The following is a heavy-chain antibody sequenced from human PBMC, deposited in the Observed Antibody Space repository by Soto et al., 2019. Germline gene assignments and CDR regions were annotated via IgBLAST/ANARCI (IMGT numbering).Heavy chain of an antibody. V-gene: IGHV4-59*01. CDR3: AREGGERYPFDP. CDR2: IYYSGST. Sequence: SETLSLTCTVSGGSISSYYWSWSRQPPGKGLEWIGYIYYSGSTNYNPSLKSRVTISVDTSKNHFSLKVSSVTAADTAMYYCAREGGERYPFDPWGQGTLVTVSS. CDR1: GGSISSYY. D-gene: IGHD1-1*01. J-gene: IGHJ5*02.